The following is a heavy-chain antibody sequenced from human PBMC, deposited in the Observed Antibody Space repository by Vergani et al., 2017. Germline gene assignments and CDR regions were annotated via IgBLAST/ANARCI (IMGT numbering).Heavy chain of an antibody. CDR1: GGSISSYY. CDR2: IYYSGST. CDR3: AVSGYFYYYYYMDV. D-gene: IGHD6-25*01. V-gene: IGHV4-59*01. Sequence: QVQLQESGPGLVKPSETLSLTCTVSGGSISSYYWSWIRQPPGKGLEWIVYIYYSGSTNYNPSLKSRVTISVDTSKNQFSLKLSSVTAADTAVYYCAVSGYFYYYYYMDVWGKGTTVSVSS. J-gene: IGHJ6*03.